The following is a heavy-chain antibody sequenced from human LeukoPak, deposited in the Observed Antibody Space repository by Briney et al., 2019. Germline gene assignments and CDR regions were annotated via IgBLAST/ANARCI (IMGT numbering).Heavy chain of an antibody. CDR1: GYTFTGYY. CDR3: ARAGAYIYGFDY. D-gene: IGHD5-18*01. V-gene: IGHV1-2*02. Sequence: ASVKVSCKTSGYTFTGYYIHWVRQAPGQGLEWMGWFNPNSGDTNYAQKFQGRVTMTTDTSTSTAYMELRGLRSDDTAVYYCARAGAYIYGFDYWGQGTLVTVSS. CDR2: FNPNSGDT. J-gene: IGHJ4*02.